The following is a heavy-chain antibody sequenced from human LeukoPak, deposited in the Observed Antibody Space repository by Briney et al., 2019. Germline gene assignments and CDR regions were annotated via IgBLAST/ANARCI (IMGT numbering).Heavy chain of an antibody. CDR1: GGSIDSRSYY. CDR2: IYHSGST. V-gene: IGHV4-39*01. Sequence: SETLSLACTVSGGSIDSRSYYWDWIRQAPGKGLEWIGSIYHSGSTEYNPSLKSRVAIFVDTSKNQFSLILHSVAAADTAVYYCARRSEFDNTHYHYFDYWGQGALVTVSS. CDR3: ARRSEFDNTHYHYFDY. J-gene: IGHJ4*02. D-gene: IGHD2-15*01.